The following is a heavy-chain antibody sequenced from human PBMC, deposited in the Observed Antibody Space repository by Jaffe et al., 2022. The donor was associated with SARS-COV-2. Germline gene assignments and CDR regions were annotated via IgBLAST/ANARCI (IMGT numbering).Heavy chain of an antibody. J-gene: IGHJ6*03. Sequence: QVQLVQSGAEVKKPGASVRVSCKASGYTFIRYPIHWVRQAPGQRLEWMGWINTGNGNTQNSQRFQGRVTITRDTSASTGYMELSSLTSEDTAVYYCARGRDYCSSSTCYEGYHYYMDVWGKGTTVTVSS. CDR2: INTGNGNT. CDR3: ARGRDYCSSSTCYEGYHYYMDV. D-gene: IGHD2-2*01. CDR1: GYTFIRYP. V-gene: IGHV1-3*04.